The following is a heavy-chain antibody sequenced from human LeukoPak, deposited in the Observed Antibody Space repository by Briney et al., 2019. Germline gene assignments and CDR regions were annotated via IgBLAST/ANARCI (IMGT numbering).Heavy chain of an antibody. J-gene: IGHJ4*02. CDR1: DGPISSSSYY. Sequence: SETLSLTCTVSDGPISSSSYYWGWIGQSPGKGLEWIGSIYYTGSTYYNPSLKSRVTISVDTSQSQFSLKLTSVTAADTALYYCASVRSGSHYFDYWGPGTLVTVSS. CDR2: IYYTGST. D-gene: IGHD1-26*01. CDR3: ASVRSGSHYFDY. V-gene: IGHV4-39*01.